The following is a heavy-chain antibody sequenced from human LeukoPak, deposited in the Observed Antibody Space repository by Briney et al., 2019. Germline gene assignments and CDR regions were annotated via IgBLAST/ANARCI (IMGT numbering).Heavy chain of an antibody. CDR3: ARESFLNSRGVSPFGY. J-gene: IGHJ4*02. Sequence: ASVKVSCKAYGYTFNSYGMSWVRQAPGQGLEWMGWMSTDNGDTKYAQKFQGRVTMTTDTSTTTAYMELRSLRSDDTAVYYCARESFLNSRGVSPFGYWGQGTLVAVSS. CDR1: GYTFNSYG. CDR2: MSTDNGDT. D-gene: IGHD3-10*01. V-gene: IGHV1-18*01.